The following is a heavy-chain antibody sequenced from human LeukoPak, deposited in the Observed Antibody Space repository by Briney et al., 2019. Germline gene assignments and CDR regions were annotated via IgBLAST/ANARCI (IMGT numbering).Heavy chain of an antibody. CDR3: ARTLGYCSSTSCYPVDP. V-gene: IGHV1-18*01. Sequence: ASVKVSCKASGYTFTSYGISWVRQAPGQGLEWMGWISAYNGNTNYAQKFQGRVIMTKDTSTSTGYMELRSLRSDDTAVYYCARTLGYCSSTSCYPVDPWGQGTLVTLSS. J-gene: IGHJ5*02. CDR2: ISAYNGNT. CDR1: GYTFTSYG. D-gene: IGHD2-2*01.